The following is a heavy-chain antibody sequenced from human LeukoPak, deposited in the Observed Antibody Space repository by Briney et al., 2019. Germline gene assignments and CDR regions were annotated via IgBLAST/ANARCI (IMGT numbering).Heavy chain of an antibody. CDR3: ARQPIAVAGQYYFDY. Sequence: SETLSLTCTVSGGSISSYYWSWIRQPPGEGLEWIGYIYYSGSTNYNPSLKSRVTISVDTSKNQFSLKLSSVTAADTAVYYCARQPIAVAGQYYFDYWGQGTLVTVSS. V-gene: IGHV4-59*08. J-gene: IGHJ4*02. CDR1: GGSISSYY. CDR2: IYYSGST. D-gene: IGHD6-19*01.